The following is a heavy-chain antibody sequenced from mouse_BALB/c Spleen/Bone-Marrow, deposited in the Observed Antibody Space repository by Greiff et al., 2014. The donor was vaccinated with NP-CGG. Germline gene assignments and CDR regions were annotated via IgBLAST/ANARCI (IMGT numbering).Heavy chain of an antibody. J-gene: IGHJ2*01. CDR1: GYTFTDYA. V-gene: IGHV1-67*01. CDR2: ISTYSGNT. CDR3: ARRGYGSSPFDY. D-gene: IGHD1-1*01. Sequence: VQLQQSGPELVRPGVSVKISCKGSGYTFTDYAMHWVKQSHAKSLEWSGVISTYSGNTNYNQKFKGKATMTVDKSSSTAYMELARLTSEDSAIYYCARRGYGSSPFDYWGQGTTLTVSS.